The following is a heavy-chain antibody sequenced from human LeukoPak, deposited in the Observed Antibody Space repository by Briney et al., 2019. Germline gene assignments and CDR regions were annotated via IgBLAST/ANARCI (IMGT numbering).Heavy chain of an antibody. CDR2: ISWNSGSI. D-gene: IGHD6-19*01. J-gene: IGHJ4*02. V-gene: IGHV3-9*01. Sequence: GGSLRLSCAASGFTFDDYTMSWVRQAPGKGLEWVSGISWNSGSIGYADSVKGRFTISRDNAKNSLYLQMNSLRAEDTALYYCAKEQWLKAFDYWGQGTLVTVSS. CDR1: GFTFDDYT. CDR3: AKEQWLKAFDY.